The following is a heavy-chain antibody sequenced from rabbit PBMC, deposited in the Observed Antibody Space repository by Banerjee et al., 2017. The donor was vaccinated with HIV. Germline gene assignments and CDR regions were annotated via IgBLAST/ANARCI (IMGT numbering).Heavy chain of an antibody. CDR1: GFSFSSNTW. Sequence: QEQLEESGGGLVKPEGSLTLTCTASGFSFSSNTWICWVRQAPGKGLEWIGCIYTGSGSTDYARWVNGRFTISKTSSTTVTLQMTSLTAADTATYFCARDLTGVTGWNFNLWGPGTLVTVS. D-gene: IGHD7-1*01. J-gene: IGHJ4*01. V-gene: IGHV1S45*01. CDR3: ARDLTGVTGWNFNL. CDR2: IYTGSGST.